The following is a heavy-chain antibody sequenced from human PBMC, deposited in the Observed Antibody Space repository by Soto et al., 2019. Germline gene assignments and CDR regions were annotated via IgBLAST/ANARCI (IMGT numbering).Heavy chain of an antibody. CDR1: GFTFSSYG. CDR3: ARDSASYSSSSGSYWYFDL. Sequence: VQLVESGGGLVQPGGSLRLSCAASGFTFSSYGMNWVRQTPGKGLEWVSYISTGSATIYYAESVKGRLTTSRDNAKNSLYLQMDSLRDEDTAVYFCARDSASYSSSSGSYWYFDLWGRGTLVTVSS. J-gene: IGHJ2*01. V-gene: IGHV3-48*02. D-gene: IGHD6-6*01. CDR2: ISTGSATI.